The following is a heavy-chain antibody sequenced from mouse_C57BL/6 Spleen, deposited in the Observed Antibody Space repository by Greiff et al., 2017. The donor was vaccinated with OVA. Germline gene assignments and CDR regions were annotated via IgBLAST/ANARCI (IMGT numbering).Heavy chain of an antibody. CDR3: ARRGDVYYIY. D-gene: IGHD2-3*01. CDR2: ISSGGSYT. V-gene: IGHV5-6*02. Sequence: EVKLMESGGDLVKPGGSLKLSCAASGFTFSSYGMSWVRQTPDKRLEWVATISSGGSYTYYPDSVKGRFTISRDNAKNTLYLQMSSLKSEDTAMYYCARRGDVYYIYWGQVTLVTVSA. CDR1: GFTFSSYG. J-gene: IGHJ3*01.